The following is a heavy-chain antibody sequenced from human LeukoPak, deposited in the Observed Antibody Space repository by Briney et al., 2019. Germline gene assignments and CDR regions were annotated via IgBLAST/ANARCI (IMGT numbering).Heavy chain of an antibody. V-gene: IGHV4-39*07. CDR3: ARVFDY. J-gene: IGHJ4*02. CDR2: IYYSGST. Sequence: PSETLSLTCTASGGSISSSSYYWGWIRQPPGKGLEWIGSIYYSGSTYYNPSLKSRVTISVDTSKDQFSLKLSSVTAADTAVYYCARVFDYWGQGTLVTVSS. CDR1: GGSISSSSYY.